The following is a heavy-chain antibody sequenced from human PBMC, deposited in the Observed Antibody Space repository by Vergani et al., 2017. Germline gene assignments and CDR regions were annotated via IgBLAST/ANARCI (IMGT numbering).Heavy chain of an antibody. D-gene: IGHD3-22*01. Sequence: QVQLQESGPGLVKPSETLSLTCTVSGGSISSYYWSWIRQPAGKGLEWIGRIYTSGSTNYNPSLKSRVTMSVDTSKNQFSLKLSSVTAADTSVYYCARVGPYYYDSSGYYDYWGQGTLVTVSS. V-gene: IGHV4-4*07. CDR1: GGSISSYY. J-gene: IGHJ4*02. CDR3: ARVGPYYYDSSGYYDY. CDR2: IYTSGST.